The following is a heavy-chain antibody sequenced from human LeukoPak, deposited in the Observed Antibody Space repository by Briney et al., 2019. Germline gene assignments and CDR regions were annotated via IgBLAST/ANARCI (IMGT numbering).Heavy chain of an antibody. D-gene: IGHD2-2*01. V-gene: IGHV1-69*01. Sequence: GASVKVSCKASGGTFSSYAISWVRQAPGQGLEWMGGIITIFGTANYAQKFQGRVTITADESTSTAYMELSSLRSEDTAVYYCARGCSSTSCYAFYGMDVWGKGTTVTVSS. CDR1: GGTFSSYA. J-gene: IGHJ6*04. CDR2: IITIFGTA. CDR3: ARGCSSTSCYAFYGMDV.